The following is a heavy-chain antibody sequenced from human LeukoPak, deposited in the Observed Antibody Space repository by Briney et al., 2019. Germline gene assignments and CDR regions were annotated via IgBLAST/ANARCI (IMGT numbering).Heavy chain of an antibody. V-gene: IGHV4-59*01. Sequence: SETLSLTCTVSGGSISSYYWSWIRQPPGKGLEWVGYIYYSGSTNYNPSLKSRVTISVDTSKNQFSLKLSSVTAADTAVCYCARDFSSTWYYFDYWGQGTLVTVSS. CDR2: IYYSGST. J-gene: IGHJ4*02. CDR3: ARDFSSTWYYFDY. D-gene: IGHD6-13*01. CDR1: GGSISSYY.